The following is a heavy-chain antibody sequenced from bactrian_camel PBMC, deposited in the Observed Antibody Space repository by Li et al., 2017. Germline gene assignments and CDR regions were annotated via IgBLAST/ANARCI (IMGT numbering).Heavy chain of an antibody. CDR1: GFTFSKYS. CDR2: IYSDGGRT. D-gene: IGHD1*01. CDR3: AKGGQTDWKD. J-gene: IGHJ4*01. V-gene: IGHV3S40*01. Sequence: VQLVESGGGLVQPGGSLRLSCITSGFTFSKYSMTWIRQVPEKGLEWVARIYSDGGRTYYPDSVKGRFTISRDNAKNTVALQLNSQKIEDMAMYYCAKGGQTDWKDRGQGTQVTVS.